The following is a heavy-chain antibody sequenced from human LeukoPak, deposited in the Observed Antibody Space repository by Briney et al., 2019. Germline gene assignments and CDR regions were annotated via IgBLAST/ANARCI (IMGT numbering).Heavy chain of an antibody. CDR1: GSTCSSDA. CDR3: AKVGATTPDAFDI. D-gene: IGHD1-26*01. Sequence: LRRSCADSGSTCSSDAMSWGRQATGKGLEWVSAISGSGGSTYYADSVKGRFTISRDNSKNTLYLQMNSLRAEDTAVYYCAKVGATTPDAFDIWGQGTMVTVSS. CDR2: ISGSGGST. J-gene: IGHJ3*02. V-gene: IGHV3-23*01.